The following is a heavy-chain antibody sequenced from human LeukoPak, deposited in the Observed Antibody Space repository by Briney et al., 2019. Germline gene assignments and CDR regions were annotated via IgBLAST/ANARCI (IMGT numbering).Heavy chain of an antibody. CDR3: ATHYDFWSGYLQYYYYYMDV. Sequence: GASVKVSCKXSGGTFSSNAISWVRQAPGQGLEWMGGIIPIFGTANYAQKFQGRVTITADESTSTAYMELSSLRSEDTAVYYCATHYDFWSGYLQYYYYYMDVWGKGTTVTVSS. CDR2: IIPIFGTA. J-gene: IGHJ6*03. D-gene: IGHD3-3*01. V-gene: IGHV1-69*13. CDR1: GGTFSSNA.